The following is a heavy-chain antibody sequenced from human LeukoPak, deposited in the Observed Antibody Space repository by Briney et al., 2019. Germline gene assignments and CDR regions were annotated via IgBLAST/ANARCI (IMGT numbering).Heavy chain of an antibody. CDR2: IYHRGTT. CDR1: GGSISSTSYY. Sequence: SETLSLTCTVSGGSISSTSYYWGWIRQPPGKGLECIGSIYHRGTTYDNPSLKSRVAISVDTSKNQFSLKLSSVTAADTAVYYCARLTVATRDRHFDYWGQGTLVTVSS. J-gene: IGHJ4*02. D-gene: IGHD5-12*01. CDR3: ARLTVATRDRHFDY. V-gene: IGHV4-39*01.